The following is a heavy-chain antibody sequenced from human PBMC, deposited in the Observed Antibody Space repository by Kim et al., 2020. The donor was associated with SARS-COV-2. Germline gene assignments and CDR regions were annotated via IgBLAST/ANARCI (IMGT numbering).Heavy chain of an antibody. V-gene: IGHV4-30-2*01. CDR2: IYHSGST. Sequence: SETLSLTCAVSGGSISSGDYSWNWIRQPPGKGLEWIGYIYHSGSTYYNPSLKTRITISVDRSKNQFSLKLSSVTAADTAVYYCAGAYCGDDCYHYFQHWGQGILVTVSS. D-gene: IGHD2-21*02. J-gene: IGHJ1*01. CDR3: AGAYCGDDCYHYFQH. CDR1: GGSISSGDYS.